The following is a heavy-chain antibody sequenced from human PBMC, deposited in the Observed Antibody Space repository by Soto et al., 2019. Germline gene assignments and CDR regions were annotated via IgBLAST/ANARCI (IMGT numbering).Heavy chain of an antibody. CDR2: IKQDGSQK. Sequence: EVQLVESGGGLVQPGGSLRLSCAASGFTLSYYWMNWVRLAPGKGLEWVANIKQDGSQKNYVDSVKGRFTISRDNAKNSLYLQMSSLRAEDTAVYYCMTSVTTPDYWGQGTLVTVSS. D-gene: IGHD4-17*01. CDR3: MTSVTTPDY. CDR1: GFTLSYYW. J-gene: IGHJ4*02. V-gene: IGHV3-7*01.